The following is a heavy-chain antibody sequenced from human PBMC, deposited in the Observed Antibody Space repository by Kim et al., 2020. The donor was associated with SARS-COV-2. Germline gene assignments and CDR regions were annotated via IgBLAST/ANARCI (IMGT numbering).Heavy chain of an antibody. V-gene: IGHV3-23*03. CDR3: AKGWEYFDY. J-gene: IGHJ4*02. CDR1: GFTFSSYA. D-gene: IGHD1-26*01. Sequence: GGSLRLSCAASGFTFSSYAMSWVRQAPGKGLEWVSVIYSGGSSTYYADSVKGRFTISRDNSKNTLYLQMNSLRAEDTAVYYCAKGWEYFDYCGQGTLVIV. CDR2: IYSGGSST.